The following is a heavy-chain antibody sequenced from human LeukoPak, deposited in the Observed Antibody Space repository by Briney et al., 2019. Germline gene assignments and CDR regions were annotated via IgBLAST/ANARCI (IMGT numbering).Heavy chain of an antibody. CDR3: ARITTYCGGDCYSVFDY. V-gene: IGHV4-59*01. CDR2: IYYSGST. D-gene: IGHD2-21*02. CDR1: GGSISSYY. J-gene: IGHJ4*02. Sequence: PSETLSLTCTVSGGSISSYYWSWIRQPPGKGLEWIGYIYYSGSTNYNPSLKSRVTISVDTSKNQFPLKLSSVTAADTAVYYCARITTYCGGDCYSVFDYWGQGTLVTVSS.